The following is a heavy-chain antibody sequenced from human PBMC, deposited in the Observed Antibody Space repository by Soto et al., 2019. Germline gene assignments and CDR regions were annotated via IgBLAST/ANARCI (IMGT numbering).Heavy chain of an antibody. CDR1: GGSISSYY. CDR3: ARRGRVSSSKKMTLDY. V-gene: IGHV4-34*01. D-gene: IGHD6-6*01. CDR2: INHSGST. Sequence: PSETLSLTCTVSGGSISSYYWSWIRQPPGKGLEWIGEINHSGSTNYNPSLKSRVTISVDTSKNQFSLKLSSVTAADTAVYYCARRGRVSSSKKMTLDYWGQGTPVTVSS. J-gene: IGHJ4*02.